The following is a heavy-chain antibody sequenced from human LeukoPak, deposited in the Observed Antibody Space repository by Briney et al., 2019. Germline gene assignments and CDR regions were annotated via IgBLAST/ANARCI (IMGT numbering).Heavy chain of an antibody. CDR1: GGSISSYY. CDR2: IYHSGST. Sequence: PSETLSLTCTVSGGSISSYYWSWIRQPPGKGLEWIGEIYHSGSTNYNPSLKSRVTISVDKSKNQFSLKLSSVTAADTAVYYCARNTGIVGATKFDYWGQGTLVTVSS. J-gene: IGHJ4*02. D-gene: IGHD1-26*01. V-gene: IGHV4-59*12. CDR3: ARNTGIVGATKFDY.